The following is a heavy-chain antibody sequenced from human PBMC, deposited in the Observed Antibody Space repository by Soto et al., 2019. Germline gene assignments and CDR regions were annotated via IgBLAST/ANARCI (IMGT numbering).Heavy chain of an antibody. CDR1: GFTFSSYA. J-gene: IGHJ4*02. CDR3: ALQDIVVVPAATNY. CDR2: ISGSGGST. Sequence: GGSLRLSCAASGFTFSSYAMSWVRQAPGKGLEWVSAISGSGGSTYYADSVKGRFTISRDNSKNTLYLQMNSLRAEDTAVYYCALQDIVVVPAATNYWGQGTLVTVSS. V-gene: IGHV3-23*01. D-gene: IGHD2-2*01.